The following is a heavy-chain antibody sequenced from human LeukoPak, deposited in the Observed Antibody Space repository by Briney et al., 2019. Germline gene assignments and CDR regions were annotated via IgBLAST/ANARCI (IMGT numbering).Heavy chain of an antibody. Sequence: GGSLRLSCAASGFTFDNYGMSWVRQAPGKGLEWVSGINWNGGSTGYADSVKGRFTVSRDNAKNSLYLQMNSLRAEDTALYYCARIDTYYYDSSGYYSAFDIWGQGTIVTVSS. CDR2: INWNGGST. CDR1: GFTFDNYG. J-gene: IGHJ3*02. V-gene: IGHV3-20*04. D-gene: IGHD3-22*01. CDR3: ARIDTYYYDSSGYYSAFDI.